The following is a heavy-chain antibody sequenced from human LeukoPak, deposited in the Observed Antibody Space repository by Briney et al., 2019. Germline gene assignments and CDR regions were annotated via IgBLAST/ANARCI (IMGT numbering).Heavy chain of an antibody. D-gene: IGHD3-22*01. CDR1: GFTFSSFV. V-gene: IGHV3-23*01. CDR2: ISGSGGST. Sequence: GGSLRLSCAASGFTFSSFVMSWVRQAPGKGLEWVSAISGSGGSTYYADSVKGRFTISRDNSKNTLYLQMNSLRAEDTAVYYCAKERGYDSSGYGRLFDYWGQGTLVTVSS. CDR3: AKERGYDSSGYGRLFDY. J-gene: IGHJ4*02.